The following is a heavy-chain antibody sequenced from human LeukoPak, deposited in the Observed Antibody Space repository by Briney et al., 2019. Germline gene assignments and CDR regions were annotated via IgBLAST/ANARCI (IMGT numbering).Heavy chain of an antibody. J-gene: IGHJ5*02. CDR3: ARAGLDSSSWYGLNWFDP. CDR1: GGSISKSDYY. V-gene: IGHV4-30-4*02. Sequence: PSETLSLTCGVSGGSISKSDYYWSWIRQPPGKGLEWIGYIHYSGTTHYNPSLKSRVTISVDTSKNQFSLKLSSVTAADTAVYYCARAGLDSSSWYGLNWFDPWGQGTLVTVSS. CDR2: IHYSGTT. D-gene: IGHD6-13*01.